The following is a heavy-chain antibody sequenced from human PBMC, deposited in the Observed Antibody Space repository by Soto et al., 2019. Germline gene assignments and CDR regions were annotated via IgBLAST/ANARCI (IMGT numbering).Heavy chain of an antibody. Sequence: LETLSLTCAVYGGSFSGYYWTWIRQPPGTGLEWIGEIYYSGSTYYNPSLKSRVTISVDTSKNQFSLKLSSVTAADTAVYYCARDHYVYDILTGYGYYYGMDVWGQGTTVTVSS. CDR1: GGSFSGYY. J-gene: IGHJ6*02. V-gene: IGHV4-34*01. D-gene: IGHD3-9*01. CDR3: ARDHYVYDILTGYGYYYGMDV. CDR2: IYYSGST.